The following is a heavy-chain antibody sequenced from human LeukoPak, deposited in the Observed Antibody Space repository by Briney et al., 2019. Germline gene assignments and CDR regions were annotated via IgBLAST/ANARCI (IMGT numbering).Heavy chain of an antibody. CDR2: IYHSGST. V-gene: IGHV4-30-2*01. CDR3: AREDCSGGGCPGGLFDP. CDR1: GGSISSGGYS. J-gene: IGHJ5*02. D-gene: IGHD2-15*01. Sequence: ASQTLSLTCAVSGGSISSGGYSWSWIRQPPGKGLEWIGYIYHSGSTYYNPSLKSRVTISVDRSKNQFSLKLSSVTAADTAVYYCAREDCSGGGCPGGLFDPWGQGTLVTVSS.